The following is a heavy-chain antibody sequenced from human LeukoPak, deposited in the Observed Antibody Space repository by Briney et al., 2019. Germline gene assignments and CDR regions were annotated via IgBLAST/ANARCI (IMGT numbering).Heavy chain of an antibody. CDR3: ARDSYSKY. CDR1: GFTVSNNY. V-gene: IGHV3-66*01. D-gene: IGHD2-15*01. Sequence: GGSLRLSCAASGFTVSNNYMSWVRQAPGKGLEWVSVIYNEGRTFYADSVKGRFTISRDNSKNTVYLQMNSLRAKDTAVYYCARDSYSKYWGQGTLVTASS. CDR2: IYNEGRT. J-gene: IGHJ4*02.